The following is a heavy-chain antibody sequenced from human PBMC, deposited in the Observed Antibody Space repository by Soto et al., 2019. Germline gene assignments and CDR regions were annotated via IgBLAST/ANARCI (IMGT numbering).Heavy chain of an antibody. V-gene: IGHV4-4*07. J-gene: IGHJ6*02. CDR3: VGDQGYYYSGTDV. Sequence: SETLSLPCTVSGDSISNYHWRWIRQPAGKGLEWIGRIYTSGTTDYNPSLKSRVTMSVDTSKNQLSLQLGSVTAADTAVYFCVGDQGYYYSGTDVWAQGTAVTVSS. CDR1: GDSISNYH. CDR2: IYTSGTT.